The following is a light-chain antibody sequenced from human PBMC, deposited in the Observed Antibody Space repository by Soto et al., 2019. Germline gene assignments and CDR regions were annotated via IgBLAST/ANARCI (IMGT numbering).Light chain of an antibody. V-gene: IGLV2-23*01. Sequence: QSVLTQPASVSGSPGQSITISCTGTSTDVGNYNLVSWYQHHPGKAPKLMIYEGTNRPSGVSNRFSGAKSGNTASLTISGLQAEDAADYSCCSYAGSSYVFGTGTKLTVL. J-gene: IGLJ1*01. CDR1: STDVGNYNL. CDR3: CSYAGSSYV. CDR2: EGT.